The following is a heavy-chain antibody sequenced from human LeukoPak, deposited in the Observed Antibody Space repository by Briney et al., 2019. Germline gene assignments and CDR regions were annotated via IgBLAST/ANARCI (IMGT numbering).Heavy chain of an antibody. D-gene: IGHD6-13*01. Sequence: GGSLRLSCAASGFTFSSYWMSWVRQAPGKGLEWVANIKQKGSEKQYVDSVKGRFTISRDNAKNSLYLQMNSQRAEDTAVYYCARESTSSWYLLRYYYYGMDVWGQGTTVTVSS. CDR2: IKQKGSEK. CDR3: ARESTSSWYLLRYYYYGMDV. J-gene: IGHJ6*02. CDR1: GFTFSSYW. V-gene: IGHV3-7*01.